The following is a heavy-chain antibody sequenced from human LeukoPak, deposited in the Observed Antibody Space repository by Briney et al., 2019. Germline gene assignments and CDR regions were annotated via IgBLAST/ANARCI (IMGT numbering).Heavy chain of an antibody. CDR2: ISPYNGRT. J-gene: IGHJ4*02. Sequence: ASVKVSCKSFNYTFTSYGISWVRQAPGKGLEWMAWISPYNGRTLYSAKLQGRVTLTRDTTTDTAYMELTSLKSDDTAVYYCAKDVYFGYCSSTSCPYFDYWGQGTLVTVSS. D-gene: IGHD2-2*01. V-gene: IGHV1-18*01. CDR3: AKDVYFGYCSSTSCPYFDY. CDR1: NYTFTSYG.